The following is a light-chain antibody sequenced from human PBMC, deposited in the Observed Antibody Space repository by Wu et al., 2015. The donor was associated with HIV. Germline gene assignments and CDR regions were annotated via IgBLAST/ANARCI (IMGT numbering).Light chain of an antibody. CDR3: QQYCSSPYT. J-gene: IGKJ2*01. Sequence: EIVLTQSPITLSLSPGKRATLSCRASQSVTNNYLAWYQQKPGQPPRLLIYGASNRATGIPDRFSGSGSGTDFTLTISRLGPEDFAVYSCQQYCSSPYTFGQGTNLEI. V-gene: IGKV3-20*01. CDR1: QSVTNNY. CDR2: GAS.